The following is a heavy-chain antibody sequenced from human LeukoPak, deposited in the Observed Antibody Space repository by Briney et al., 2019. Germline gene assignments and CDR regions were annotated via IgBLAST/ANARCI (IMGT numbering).Heavy chain of an antibody. CDR1: GGSISSSSYY. CDR2: IYYSGST. Sequence: PSETLSLTCTVSGGSISSSSYYWGWIRQPPGKGLEWIGSIYYSGSTYYNPSLKSRVTISVDTSKNQFSLKLSSVTAADTAVYYCARHFRGVIIGLVDPWGQGTLVTVSS. V-gene: IGHV4-39*01. J-gene: IGHJ5*02. D-gene: IGHD3-10*01. CDR3: ARHFRGVIIGLVDP.